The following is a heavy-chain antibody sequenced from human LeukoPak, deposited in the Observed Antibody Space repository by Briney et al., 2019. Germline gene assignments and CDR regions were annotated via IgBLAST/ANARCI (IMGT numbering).Heavy chain of an antibody. CDR3: ARGMAHFDY. CDR1: SGSFRTYY. D-gene: IGHD5-24*01. Sequence: PSETLSLTCTVSSGSFRTYYWSWIRQPPGKGLEWIGYIYYSGSTNYNPSLKSRVTISVDTSKNQFSLKLSSVTAADTAVYYCARGMAHFDYWGQGTLVTVSS. J-gene: IGHJ4*02. CDR2: IYYSGST. V-gene: IGHV4-59*01.